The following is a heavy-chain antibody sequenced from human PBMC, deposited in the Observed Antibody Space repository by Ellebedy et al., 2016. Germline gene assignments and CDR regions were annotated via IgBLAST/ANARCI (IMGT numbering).Heavy chain of an antibody. D-gene: IGHD2-15*01. J-gene: IGHJ6*02. CDR1: GGSISSYY. V-gene: IGHV4-59*01. CDR2: IYYSGST. Sequence: SETLSLTCTVSGGSISSYYWSWIRQPPGKGLEWIGYIYYSGSTNYNPSLKSRVTISVDTSKNQFSLKLSSVTAADTAVYYCAGSGALRRDYYYGMDVWGQGTTVTVSS. CDR3: AGSGALRRDYYYGMDV.